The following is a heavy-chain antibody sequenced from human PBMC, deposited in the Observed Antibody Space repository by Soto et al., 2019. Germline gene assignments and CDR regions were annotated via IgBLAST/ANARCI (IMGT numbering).Heavy chain of an antibody. D-gene: IGHD1-1*01. CDR3: ARATTGYPDYYYYCMDV. CDR2: IWYDGSNK. V-gene: IGHV3-33*01. CDR1: GFTFSSYG. J-gene: IGHJ6*03. Sequence: GGSLRLSCAASGFTFSSYGMHWVRQAPGKGLEWVAVIWYDGSNKYYADSVKGRFTISRDNSKNTLYLQMNSLRAEDTAVYYCARATTGYPDYYYYCMDVWGKGTTVTVSS.